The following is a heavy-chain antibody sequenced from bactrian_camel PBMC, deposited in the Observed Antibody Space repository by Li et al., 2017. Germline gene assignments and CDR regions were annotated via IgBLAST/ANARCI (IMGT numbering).Heavy chain of an antibody. CDR1: GFSFSSYA. D-gene: IGHD1*01. CDR3: AVFPFDCPNGLRPDDFKH. V-gene: IGHV3S31*01. CDR2: IESYGRVT. Sequence: VQLVESGGGLVQPGGSLRLSCAASGFSFSSYAMIWVRQVPGKERVGISTIESYGRVTYLDSVNGRFTISYDSAMNTLFLQMNSLKPEDTAMYYCAVFPFDCPNGLRPDDFKHWGQGTQVTVS. J-gene: IGHJ4*01.